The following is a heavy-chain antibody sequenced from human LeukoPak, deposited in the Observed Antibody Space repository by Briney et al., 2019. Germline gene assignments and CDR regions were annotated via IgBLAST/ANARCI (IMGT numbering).Heavy chain of an antibody. Sequence: GGSLRLSCAAYAFTFCSYGLQWVRQAPGKGLEWVAVIWYDGSKKYYADSVKGRFTISRDNSKNTLYLRMNSLRDKPTAVYYCAKLLGPLYYYYMDVWGKGTTVTVSS. D-gene: IGHD2-15*01. J-gene: IGHJ6*03. CDR2: IWYDGSKK. V-gene: IGHV3-33*06. CDR3: AKLLGPLYYYYMDV. CDR1: AFTFCSYG.